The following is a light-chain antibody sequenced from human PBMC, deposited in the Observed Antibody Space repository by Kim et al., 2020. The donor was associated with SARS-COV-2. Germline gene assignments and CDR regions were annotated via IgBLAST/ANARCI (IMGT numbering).Light chain of an antibody. CDR3: CSYAGSSTPVV. CDR2: EVS. V-gene: IGLV2-23*02. J-gene: IGLJ2*01. Sequence: QSALTQPASVSGSPGQSITISCTGTSSDVGSYNLVSWYQQHPGKAPKLMIYEVSKRPSGVSNRFSGSKSGNTASLTISGLQAEDEADYYCCSYAGSSTPVVFGGGTQLNV. CDR1: SSDVGSYNL.